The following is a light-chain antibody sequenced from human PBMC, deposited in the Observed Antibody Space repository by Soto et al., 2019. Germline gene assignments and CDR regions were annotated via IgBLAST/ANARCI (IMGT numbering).Light chain of an antibody. CDR1: QSISSY. CDR2: AAS. V-gene: IGKV1-39*01. Sequence: DIQMTQSPSYLATSVGDRVTITCRASQSISSYLNWYQQKPGKAPKLLIYAASSLQSGVPSRFSGSGSGTDFTLTISSLQPEDFATYYCQQSYSTLTWTFGQGTKVDI. CDR3: QQSYSTLTWT. J-gene: IGKJ1*01.